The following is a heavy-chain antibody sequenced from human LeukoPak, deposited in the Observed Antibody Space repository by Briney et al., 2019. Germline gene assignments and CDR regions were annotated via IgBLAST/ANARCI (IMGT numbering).Heavy chain of an antibody. CDR2: NYYSGST. Sequence: PSETLSLTCTVPGDPIRSNYWTWIRQPPGKGLERIGYNYYSGSTNKNPSLKNHFTISVDTSKNQFSLKLSSVTAADTAVYYCARFPYYYYGMDVWGQGTTVTVSS. CDR1: GDPIRSNY. V-gene: IGHV4-59*01. CDR3: ARFPYYYYGMDV. J-gene: IGHJ6*02.